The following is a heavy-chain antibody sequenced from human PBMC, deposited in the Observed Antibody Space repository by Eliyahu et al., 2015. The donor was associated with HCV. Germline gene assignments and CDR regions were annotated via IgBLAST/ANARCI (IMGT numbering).Heavy chain of an antibody. CDR1: GFXXSSXA. CDR2: IXGSGGST. Sequence: EVQLLESGGGLVQPGGSLRLSCAASGFXXSSXAMXXVRQAPGKGLEWVSAIXGSGGSTYXADSVKGRFTISRDNSKNTLYLQMNSLXAEDTAVYYCAKDPRLGGEGADPYYGMDVWGQGTTVTVSS. CDR3: AKDPRLGGEGADPYYGMDV. D-gene: IGHD3-16*01. V-gene: IGHV3-23*01. J-gene: IGHJ6*02.